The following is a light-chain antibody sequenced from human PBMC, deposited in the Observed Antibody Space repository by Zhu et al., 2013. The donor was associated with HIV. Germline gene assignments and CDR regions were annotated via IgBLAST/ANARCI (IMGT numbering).Light chain of an antibody. Sequence: ETVLTQSPVTLSLSPGDRATLSCRASQTFSNNYLAWYQQKPGQAPRLLIYGASSRAAGIPDRFSGSGSGTDFTLIISRLEPEDFAVYYCQQHGGSPLTFGEGPRWRS. J-gene: IGKJ4*01. CDR1: QTFSNNY. V-gene: IGKV3-20*01. CDR2: GAS. CDR3: QQHGGSPLT.